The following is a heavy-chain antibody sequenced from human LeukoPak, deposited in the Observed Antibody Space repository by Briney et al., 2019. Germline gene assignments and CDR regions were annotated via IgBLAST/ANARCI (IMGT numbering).Heavy chain of an antibody. CDR1: ADSIGSRCYC. Sequence: PSHSQSPTQTLAADSIGSRCYCSAWLRERAWKGPQWIGLIYNSGSTKYNPTLKSRVTISVDTSTNQFSLKLSSVTAADTAVYSCARALKSGSGSAGFDYWGQGTLVTVSS. D-gene: IGHD3-10*01. J-gene: IGHJ4*02. V-gene: IGHV4-61*02. CDR3: ARALKSGSGSAGFDY. CDR2: IYNSGST.